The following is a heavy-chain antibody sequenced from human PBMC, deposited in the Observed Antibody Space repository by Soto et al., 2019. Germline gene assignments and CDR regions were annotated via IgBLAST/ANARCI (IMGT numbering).Heavy chain of an antibody. D-gene: IGHD3-16*01. CDR1: GFTFSSYA. Sequence: GGSLRLSCAASGFTFSSYAMSWVRQAPGKGLEWVSAISGSGGSTYYADSVKGRFTISRDNSKNTLYLQMNSLRAEDTAVYYCAKKGSVGSEEQYGGGYWGQGTLVTVSS. J-gene: IGHJ4*02. CDR2: ISGSGGST. CDR3: AKKGSVGSEEQYGGGY. V-gene: IGHV3-23*01.